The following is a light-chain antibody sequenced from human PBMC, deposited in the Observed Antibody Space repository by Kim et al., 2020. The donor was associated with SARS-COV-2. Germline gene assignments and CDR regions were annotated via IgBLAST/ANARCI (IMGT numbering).Light chain of an antibody. Sequence: SLAQGDRATLSCRASQNVYNYLAWYQQRPGQSPRLLISDASNRAPGIPARFSGSGSGTDFTLTITSLEPEDFAIYYCQHRINWVTFGQGTRLEIK. J-gene: IGKJ5*01. V-gene: IGKV3-11*01. CDR2: DAS. CDR3: QHRINWVT. CDR1: QNVYNY.